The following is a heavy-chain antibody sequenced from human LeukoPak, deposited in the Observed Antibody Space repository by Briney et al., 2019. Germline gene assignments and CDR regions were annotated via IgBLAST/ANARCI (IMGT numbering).Heavy chain of an antibody. V-gene: IGHV3-7*01. CDR3: ARDRLHYGEYEKTLDY. J-gene: IGHJ4*02. CDR2: IKQDGSER. D-gene: IGHD4-17*01. CDR1: GFTFSSCW. Sequence: GESLRLSCAASGFTFSSCWMSWVRQAPGKGLEWVANIKQDGSERYYVDSVKGRFTISRDNAKNSLYLQMNSLRADDTAAYYCARDRLHYGEYEKTLDYWGQGTLVTVSS.